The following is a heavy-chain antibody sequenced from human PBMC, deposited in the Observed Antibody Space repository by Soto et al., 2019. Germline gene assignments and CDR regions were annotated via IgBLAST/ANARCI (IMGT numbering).Heavy chain of an antibody. V-gene: IGHV6-1*01. Sequence: PSQTLSLTCAISGDSVSSNSAAWNWIRLSPSRGLEWLARTYYRSRWYNDYAVSVRSRITVNPDTSKNQFSLQLTSVTPEDTAVYYCAGTTSHQWYYMDVWGKATTLTVTS. CDR3: AGTTSHQWYYMDV. CDR1: GDSVSSNSAA. J-gene: IGHJ6*03. CDR2: TYYRSRWYN. D-gene: IGHD1-7*01.